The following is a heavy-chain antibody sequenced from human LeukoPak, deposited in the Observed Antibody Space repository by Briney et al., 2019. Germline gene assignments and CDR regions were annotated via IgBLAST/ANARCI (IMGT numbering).Heavy chain of an antibody. Sequence: SETLSLTCTVSGGSISSSYWSWIRQPPGKGLEWIGYIYYSGSTNYNPSLKSRVTISVDTSKNQFSLKLSSVTAADTAVYYCARRDYGDYGTHYWGQGTLVTVSS. D-gene: IGHD4-17*01. CDR3: ARRDYGDYGTHY. CDR2: IYYSGST. V-gene: IGHV4-59*12. CDR1: GGSISSSY. J-gene: IGHJ4*02.